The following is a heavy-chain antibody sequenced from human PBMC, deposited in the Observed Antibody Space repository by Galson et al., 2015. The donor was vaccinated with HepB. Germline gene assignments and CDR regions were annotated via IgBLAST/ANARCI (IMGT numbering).Heavy chain of an antibody. J-gene: IGHJ5*02. CDR1: GYTFTSYD. CDR3: ASSTGYGKRGPNWFDP. V-gene: IGHV1-8*01. D-gene: IGHD5-18*01. CDR2: MNPNSGNT. Sequence: SVKVSCKASGYTFTSYDINWVRQATGQGLEWMGWMNPNSGNTGYAQKFQGRVTMTRNTSISTAYMELSSLRSEDTAVYYCASSTGYGKRGPNWFDPWGQGTLVTVSS.